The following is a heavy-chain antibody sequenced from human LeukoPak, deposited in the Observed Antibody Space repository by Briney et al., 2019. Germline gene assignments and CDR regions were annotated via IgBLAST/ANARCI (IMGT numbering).Heavy chain of an antibody. V-gene: IGHV1-2*02. Sequence: ASVKVSCKASGYTFTGYYMHWVRQAPGQGLDWMGWINPNSGGTNYAQKFQGRVTMTRDTSISTAYMELSRLRSDDTAVYYCARAPHDYVWGSYPSYWGQGTLVTVSS. D-gene: IGHD3-16*02. CDR2: INPNSGGT. CDR1: GYTFTGYY. J-gene: IGHJ4*02. CDR3: ARAPHDYVWGSYPSY.